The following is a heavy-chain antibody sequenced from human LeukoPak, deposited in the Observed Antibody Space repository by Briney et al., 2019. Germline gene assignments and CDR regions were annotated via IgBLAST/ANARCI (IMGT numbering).Heavy chain of an antibody. D-gene: IGHD3-22*01. Sequence: PGGSLRPSCAASGFTFSSYTMNWVRQAPGKGLEWVSSISGSSRHKYYADSVKGRCTISRDNAKNLLYLQMNSLRAEDTAVYYCARDYDSSGYYDPTFDYWGQGTLVTVSS. CDR2: ISGSSRHK. J-gene: IGHJ4*02. CDR3: ARDYDSSGYYDPTFDY. V-gene: IGHV3-21*01. CDR1: GFTFSSYT.